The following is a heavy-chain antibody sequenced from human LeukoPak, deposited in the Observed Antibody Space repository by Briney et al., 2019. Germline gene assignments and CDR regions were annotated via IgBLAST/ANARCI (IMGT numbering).Heavy chain of an antibody. CDR2: INPSGGST. V-gene: IGHV1-46*01. CDR3: AIQKGTIFGDVSPLSKQFHH. J-gene: IGHJ1*01. Sequence: ASVKVSCKASGYTFTSCYMHWVRQAPGQGLEWMGLINPSGGSTTYAQKFQGRVTMTRDTSTSTVHMELSSLRSEDTAVYYCAIQKGTIFGDVSPLSKQFHHWGQGTLVTVSS. D-gene: IGHD3-3*01. CDR1: GYTFTSCY.